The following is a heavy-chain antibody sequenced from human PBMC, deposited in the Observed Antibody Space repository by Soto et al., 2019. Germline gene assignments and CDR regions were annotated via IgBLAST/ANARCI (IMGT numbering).Heavy chain of an antibody. V-gene: IGHV4-39*01. CDR2: IYYSGST. D-gene: IGHD1-26*01. CDR1: GGSISSSSYY. Sequence: NPSETLSLTCTVSGGSISSSSYYWGWIRQPPGKGLEWIGSIYYSGSTYYNPSLKSRVTISVDTSKNQFSLKLSSVTAADTAVYYCARHLGSSPYYYYGMDVWGQGTTVTVSS. J-gene: IGHJ6*02. CDR3: ARHLGSSPYYYYGMDV.